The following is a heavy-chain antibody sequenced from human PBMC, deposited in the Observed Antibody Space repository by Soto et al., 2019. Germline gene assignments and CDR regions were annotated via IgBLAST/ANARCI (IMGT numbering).Heavy chain of an antibody. J-gene: IGHJ4*02. CDR2: ISGSGGST. D-gene: IGHD1-7*01. CDR1: GFTFSSYA. CDR3: VTERTDWNYEDFFDY. Sequence: EVQLLESGGGLVQPGGSLRLSCAASGFTFSSYAMSWVRQAPGQGLEWVSAISGSGGSTYYADSVKGRFTISRDNSKNTLYLQMNSLRADDTAVYYCVTERTDWNYEDFFDYWGQGTLVTVSS. V-gene: IGHV3-23*01.